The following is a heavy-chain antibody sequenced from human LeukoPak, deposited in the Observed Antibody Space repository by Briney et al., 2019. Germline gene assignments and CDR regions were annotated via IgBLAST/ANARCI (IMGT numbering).Heavy chain of an antibody. V-gene: IGHV3-30*18. D-gene: IGHD4-17*01. CDR1: GFAFSNYV. CDR2: ISYDGSNI. Sequence: PGRSLRLSCAASGFAFSNYVMHGVCQAPGKGLEWVAVISYDGSNIYYADSGKGRFTISRDNSKCTLYLQMNSLSAEDTAVYYCAKDGPTVTIFGHFDYWGHGTVVTVSS. CDR3: AKDGPTVTIFGHFDY. J-gene: IGHJ4*01.